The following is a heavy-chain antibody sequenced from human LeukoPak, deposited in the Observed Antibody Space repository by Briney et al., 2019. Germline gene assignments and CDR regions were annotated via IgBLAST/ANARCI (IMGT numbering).Heavy chain of an antibody. J-gene: IGHJ5*02. V-gene: IGHV4-31*03. D-gene: IGHD3-9*01. Sequence: PSETLSLTCTVSGGSISSGGYYWSWIRQHPGKGLEWTGYIYYSGSTYYNPSLKSRVTISVDTSKNQFSLKLSSVTAADTAVYYCARVRYFDNWFDPWGQGTLVTVSS. CDR1: GGSISSGGYY. CDR2: IYYSGST. CDR3: ARVRYFDNWFDP.